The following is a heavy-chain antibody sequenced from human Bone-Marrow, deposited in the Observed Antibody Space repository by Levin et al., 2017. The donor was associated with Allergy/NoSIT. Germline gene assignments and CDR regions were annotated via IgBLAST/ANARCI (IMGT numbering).Heavy chain of an antibody. D-gene: IGHD3-10*01. CDR2: IVVGSGNT. J-gene: IGHJ5*02. CDR3: AAGTYYYGSGSYGWFDP. CDR1: GFTFTSSA. V-gene: IGHV1-58*02. Sequence: GASVKVSCKASGFTFTSSAMQWVRQARGQRLEWIGWIVVGSGNTNYAQKFQERVTITRDMSTSTAYMELSSLRSEDTAVYYCAAGTYYYGSGSYGWFDPWGQGTLVTVSS.